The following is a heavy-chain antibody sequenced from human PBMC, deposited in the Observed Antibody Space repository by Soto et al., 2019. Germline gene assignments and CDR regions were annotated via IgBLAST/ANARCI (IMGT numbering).Heavy chain of an antibody. CDR3: AKDRGGYDSSGYPDY. CDR2: INAGNGNT. Sequence: ASVKVSCKASGYTFTSYAMHWVRQAPGQRLEWMGWINAGNGNTKYSQKFQGRVTITRDTSASTAYMELNSLRAEDTAVYYCAKDRGGYDSSGYPDYWGQGTLVTVSS. D-gene: IGHD3-22*01. J-gene: IGHJ4*02. CDR1: GYTFTSYA. V-gene: IGHV1-3*01.